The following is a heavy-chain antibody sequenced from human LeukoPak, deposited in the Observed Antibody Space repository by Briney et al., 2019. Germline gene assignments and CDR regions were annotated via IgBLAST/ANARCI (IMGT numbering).Heavy chain of an antibody. D-gene: IGHD1-26*01. CDR1: GYTFTSYG. J-gene: IGHJ4*02. CDR3: ARGYSGTAAGYFDY. CDR2: ISAYNGNT. V-gene: IGHV1-18*01. Sequence: ASVKVSCKASGYTFTSYGINWVRQAPGQGLEWMAWISAYNGNTRYAEKFQGRVTITADKSTSTAYMELSSLRSEDTAVYYCARGYSGTAAGYFDYWGQGTLVTVSS.